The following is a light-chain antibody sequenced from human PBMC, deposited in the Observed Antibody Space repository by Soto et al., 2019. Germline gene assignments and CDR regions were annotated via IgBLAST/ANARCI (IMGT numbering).Light chain of an antibody. CDR1: QSIDNY. Sequence: DIQMTQSPPSLSASVGDRVIITCRTSQSIDNYLNWYQQKPGKAPKLLIYAASTLQSGVPSRFSASGSGTDFTLTINGLQPADFATYYCQQYSSYPLTFGGGTKVDI. CDR3: QQYSSYPLT. CDR2: AAS. V-gene: IGKV1-39*01. J-gene: IGKJ4*01.